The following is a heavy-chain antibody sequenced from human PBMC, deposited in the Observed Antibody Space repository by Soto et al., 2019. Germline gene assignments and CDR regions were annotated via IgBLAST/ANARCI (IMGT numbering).Heavy chain of an antibody. CDR2: ISAYNGNT. Sequence: ASVKVSCEASGYTFTSYGISWVRQAPGQGLEWMGWISAYNGNTNYAQKLQGRVTMTTDTSTRTAYMELRSLRSDDTAVYYCARGETCSSTSCYDPPSYYYGMDVWGQGTTVTVSS. D-gene: IGHD2-2*01. CDR1: GYTFTSYG. J-gene: IGHJ6*02. V-gene: IGHV1-18*01. CDR3: ARGETCSSTSCYDPPSYYYGMDV.